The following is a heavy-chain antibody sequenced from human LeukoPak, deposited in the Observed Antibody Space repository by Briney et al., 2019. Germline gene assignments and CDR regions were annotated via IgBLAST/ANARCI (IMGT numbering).Heavy chain of an antibody. V-gene: IGHV3-30*02. CDR2: IWYGGSDK. CDR3: AKESQMAYFDY. D-gene: IGHD5-24*01. CDR1: GFTFSNFG. J-gene: IGHJ4*02. Sequence: GGSLRLSCATSGFTFSNFGMHWVRQAPGEGLEWVAVIWYGGSDKYYADSVKGRFTVSRDNSKNTLYLQMNSLRAEDTAVYYCAKESQMAYFDYWGQGTLVTVSS.